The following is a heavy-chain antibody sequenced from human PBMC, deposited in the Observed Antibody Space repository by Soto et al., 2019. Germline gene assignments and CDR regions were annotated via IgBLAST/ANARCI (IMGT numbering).Heavy chain of an antibody. V-gene: IGHV1-18*04. CDR1: GYTFSSYG. CDR2: ISAYNRNT. D-gene: IGHD3-22*01. J-gene: IGHJ6*02. Sequence: QVQLVQSGAEVKKPGASVKVSCKATGYTFSSYGINWVRQAPGQGLEWMGWISAYNRNTNYAQKLQGRVTMTTDTSTSTAYMELRSLRSDDTAVYHCARPYYYDSSGYNSQYDYYAMDVWGQGTTVTVSS. CDR3: ARPYYYDSSGYNSQYDYYAMDV.